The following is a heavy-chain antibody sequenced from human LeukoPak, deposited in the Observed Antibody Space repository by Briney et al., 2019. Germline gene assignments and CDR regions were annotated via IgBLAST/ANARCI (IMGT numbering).Heavy chain of an antibody. CDR2: ISGSGGST. V-gene: IGHV3-23*01. J-gene: IGHJ3*02. Sequence: GSLRLSCAASGFTFSSYAMSSVRHAPGKGLEWVSAISGSGGSTYYADSVKGRLTIPRDNSKNTLYLQMNGLRAEDTAVYYCAKYGSGYFDVAFDIWGQGTMVTVSS. CDR1: GFTFSSYA. CDR3: AKYGSGYFDVAFDI. D-gene: IGHD3-22*01.